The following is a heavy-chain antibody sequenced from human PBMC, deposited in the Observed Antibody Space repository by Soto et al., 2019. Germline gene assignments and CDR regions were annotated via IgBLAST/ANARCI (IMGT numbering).Heavy chain of an antibody. J-gene: IGHJ4*02. CDR2: AAYSGGT. Sequence: LETLSLTCTVSGGSIANNNYFWGWVRQPPGKGLEWIGSAAYSGGTYKNPSLKSRVTVSVDTSKNQFSLKLTSVTAADTAVYYCAKVVAGATSHSDFDSWGQGTLVTVSS. CDR1: GGSIANNNYF. D-gene: IGHD2-15*01. CDR3: AKVVAGATSHSDFDS. V-gene: IGHV4-39*01.